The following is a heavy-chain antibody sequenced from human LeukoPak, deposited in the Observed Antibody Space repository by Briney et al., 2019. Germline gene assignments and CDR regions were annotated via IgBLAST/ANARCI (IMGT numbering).Heavy chain of an antibody. CDR2: ISSSSSYI. Sequence: GGSLRLSCAASGFTFSSYSMNWVRQAPGKGLEWVSSISSSSSYIYYADSVKGRFTISRDNAKNSLYLQMNSLRAEDTAVYYCERDCSGGSCYYYYGMDVWGQGTTVTVSS. CDR3: ERDCSGGSCYYYYGMDV. CDR1: GFTFSSYS. J-gene: IGHJ6*02. V-gene: IGHV3-21*01. D-gene: IGHD2-15*01.